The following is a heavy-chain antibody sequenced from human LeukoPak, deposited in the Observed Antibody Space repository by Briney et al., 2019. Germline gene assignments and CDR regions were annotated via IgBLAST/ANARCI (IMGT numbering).Heavy chain of an antibody. Sequence: ASVKVSCKASGYTFTGYYMHWVRQAPGQGLEWMGWINPNSGGTNYAQKFQGRVTMTEDTSTDTAYMELSSLRSEDTAVYYCATVPKWLANYFDYWGQGTLVTVSS. J-gene: IGHJ4*02. D-gene: IGHD6-19*01. CDR3: ATVPKWLANYFDY. CDR2: INPNSGGT. CDR1: GYTFTGYY. V-gene: IGHV1-2*02.